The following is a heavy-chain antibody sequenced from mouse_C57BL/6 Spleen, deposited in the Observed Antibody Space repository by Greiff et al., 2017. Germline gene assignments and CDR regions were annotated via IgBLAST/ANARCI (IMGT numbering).Heavy chain of an antibody. Sequence: VQLQQSGAELVKPGASVKLSCKASGYTFTEYTIHWVKQRSGQGLEWIGWFYPGSGSIKYNEKFKDKATLTADKSSSTVYMELSRLTSEDSAVYCCARHEATTVGAHWYFDVWGTGTTVTVSA. CDR3: ARHEATTVGAHWYFDV. CDR1: GYTFTEYT. D-gene: IGHD1-1*01. CDR2: FYPGSGSI. V-gene: IGHV1-62-2*01. J-gene: IGHJ1*03.